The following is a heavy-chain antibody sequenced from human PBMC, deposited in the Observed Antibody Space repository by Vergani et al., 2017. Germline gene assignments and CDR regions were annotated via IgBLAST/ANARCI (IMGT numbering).Heavy chain of an antibody. Sequence: QLQLQESGPGLVKPSETLSLTCTVSVGSLSSGSFYWGWIRQPPGKGLEWIGSIYYSGSTYYNPSLKSRVTISVDTSKNQFSLKLSSVTAADTAVYYCARRIQEDRRAFDIWGQGTMVTVSS. D-gene: IGHD5-18*01. J-gene: IGHJ3*02. CDR1: VGSLSSGSFY. V-gene: IGHV4-39*01. CDR2: IYYSGST. CDR3: ARRIQEDRRAFDI.